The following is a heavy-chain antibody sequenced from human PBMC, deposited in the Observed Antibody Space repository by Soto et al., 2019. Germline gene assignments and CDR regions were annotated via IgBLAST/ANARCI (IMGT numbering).Heavy chain of an antibody. CDR1: DGSISGYY. CDR2: INHSGST. V-gene: IGHV4-34*01. D-gene: IGHD3-9*01. CDR3: ARHKGPYAILTGPYYYYGMDV. J-gene: IGHJ6*02. Sequence: SETMSHTSAVYDGSISGYYWSWLRQTPGKGLEWIGEINHSGSTYYNPSLKSRVTISVDTSKNQFSLKLSSVTAADTAVYYCARHKGPYAILTGPYYYYGMDVWGQGTTVTVSS.